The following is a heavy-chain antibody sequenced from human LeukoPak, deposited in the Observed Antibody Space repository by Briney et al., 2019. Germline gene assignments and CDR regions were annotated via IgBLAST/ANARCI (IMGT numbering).Heavy chain of an antibody. CDR1: GFTFSSYN. V-gene: IGHV3-20*04. D-gene: IGHD3-22*01. CDR3: AREKPFYDSSGYYYPIAFDY. J-gene: IGHJ4*02. Sequence: PGGSLRLSCAASGFTFSSYNMNWVRQAPGKGLEWVSGINWNGGSTGYADSVKGRFTIARDNAKNSLYLQMNSLRAEDTALYYCAREKPFYDSSGYYYPIAFDYWGQGTLVTVSS. CDR2: INWNGGST.